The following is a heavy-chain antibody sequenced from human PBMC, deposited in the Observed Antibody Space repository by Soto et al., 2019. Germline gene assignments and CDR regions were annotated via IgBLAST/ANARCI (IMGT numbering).Heavy chain of an antibody. CDR1: GFTFTNYA. V-gene: IGHV3-23*01. CDR3: AKSYGAASLAPNWFGP. CDR2: ISSSGDNT. D-gene: IGHD3-10*01. Sequence: PGGSLRLSCATSGFTFTNYAMSWVRQAPGKGLEWVSLISSSGDNTYYADSVKGRFTISRDNSKNTLFLQINSLRLEDTAVYYCAKSYGAASLAPNWFGPWGQGSLGTVSS. J-gene: IGHJ5*02.